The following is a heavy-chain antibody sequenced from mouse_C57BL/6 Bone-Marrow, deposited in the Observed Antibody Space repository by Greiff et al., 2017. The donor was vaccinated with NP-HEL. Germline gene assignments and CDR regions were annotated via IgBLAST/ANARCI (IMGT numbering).Heavy chain of an antibody. Sequence: VQLQQSGAELVRPGASVKLSCTASGFNIKDDYMHWVKQRPEQGLEWIGWIDPENGDTEYASKFQGKATITADTSSNTAYLQLSSLTSEDTAVYYCTYGYDGAWFAYWGQGTLDTVSA. CDR2: IDPENGDT. D-gene: IGHD2-2*01. CDR1: GFNIKDDY. J-gene: IGHJ3*01. CDR3: TYGYDGAWFAY. V-gene: IGHV14-4*01.